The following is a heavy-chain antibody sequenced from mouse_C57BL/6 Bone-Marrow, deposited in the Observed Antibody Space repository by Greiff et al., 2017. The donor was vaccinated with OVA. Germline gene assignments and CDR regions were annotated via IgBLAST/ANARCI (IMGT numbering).Heavy chain of an antibody. CDR2: INPSTGGT. D-gene: IGHD1-1*02. CDR3: ARWCAMDY. J-gene: IGHJ4*01. V-gene: IGHV1-42*01. CDR1: GYSFTGYY. Sequence: EVQLQQSGPELVKPGASVKISCKASGYSFTGYYMNWVKQSPEKSLEWIGEINPSTGGTTYNQKFKAKATLTVDKSSSTAYMQLKSLTSEDSAVYYCARWCAMDYWGQGTSVTVSS.